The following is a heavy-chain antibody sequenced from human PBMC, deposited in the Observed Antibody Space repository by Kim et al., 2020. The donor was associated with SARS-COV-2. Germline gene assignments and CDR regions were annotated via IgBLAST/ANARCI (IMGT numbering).Heavy chain of an antibody. CDR3: VKGTGFILPSDSTYNLDV. J-gene: IGHJ6*02. CDR1: GFTFWGYT. CDR2: FYGGADAT. Sequence: GGSLRLSCAASGFTFWGYTMNWVRQAPGKGLEWVSLFYGGADATRYADSVKGRFTISRDNSKSTLYLQMTTLRVEDTAVYYCVKGTGFILPSDSTYNLDVWGLGTTVIVSS. V-gene: IGHV3-23*03. D-gene: IGHD1-26*01.